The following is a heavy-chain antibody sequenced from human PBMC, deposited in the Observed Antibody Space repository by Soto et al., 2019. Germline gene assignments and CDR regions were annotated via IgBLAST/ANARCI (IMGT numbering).Heavy chain of an antibody. V-gene: IGHV3-15*01. Sequence: EVQLVESGGGLVKPGGSLRLSCAASGFTFSNAWMSWVRQAPGKGLEWVGRIKSKTDSGTTDYAAPVKGRFAISRDDSKNTLYLQMNSLKTEDTAVYYCTTDGGGYYDSSGYYYGYFDYWGQGTLVTVSS. J-gene: IGHJ4*02. CDR3: TTDGGGYYDSSGYYYGYFDY. CDR1: GFTFSNAW. CDR2: IKSKTDSGTT. D-gene: IGHD3-22*01.